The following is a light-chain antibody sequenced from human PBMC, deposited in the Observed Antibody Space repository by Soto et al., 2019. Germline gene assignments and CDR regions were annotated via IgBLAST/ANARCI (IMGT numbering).Light chain of an antibody. CDR2: GAS. J-gene: IGKJ1*01. CDR1: QSVSSN. V-gene: IGKV3-20*01. CDR3: QQYHKSPLM. Sequence: EIVLTQSPATLSVSPGERATLSCRASQSVSSNLAWYQQKPGQAPRLLIYGASSRATGIPDRFSGSGSGTGFPLTLSRLEPEDLAVYYCQQYHKSPLMFGQGTKVDI.